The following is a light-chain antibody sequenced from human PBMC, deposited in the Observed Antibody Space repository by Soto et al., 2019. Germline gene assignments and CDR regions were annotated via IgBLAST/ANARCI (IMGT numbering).Light chain of an antibody. CDR3: EEYSRYSRA. CDR1: QSISSW. V-gene: IGKV1-5*03. Sequence: DIQMTQSPSTLSASVGDRVTITCRASQSISSWLAWYQQRPGKAPKLLIYKASSLEIGVPSRFSGSGSGTEITLNISSLPPADVATYYCEEYSRYSRAFGQGTKVQIK. CDR2: KAS. J-gene: IGKJ1*01.